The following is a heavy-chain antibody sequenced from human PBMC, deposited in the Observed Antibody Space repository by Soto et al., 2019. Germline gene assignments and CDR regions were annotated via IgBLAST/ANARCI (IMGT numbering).Heavy chain of an antibody. CDR2: IYYSGST. CDR3: AREVTIFGVVPATSDAFDI. J-gene: IGHJ3*02. Sequence: QVQLQESGPGLVKPSQTLSLTCTVSGGSISSGGYYWSWIRQHPGKGLEWIGYIYYSGSTYYNPSIKSRVTISVDTSKNQFSLKLSSVTAADTAVYYCAREVTIFGVVPATSDAFDIWGQGTMVTVSS. CDR1: GGSISSGGYY. D-gene: IGHD3-3*01. V-gene: IGHV4-31*03.